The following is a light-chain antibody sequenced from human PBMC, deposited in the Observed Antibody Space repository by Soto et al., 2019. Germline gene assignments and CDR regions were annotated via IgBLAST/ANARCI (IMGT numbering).Light chain of an antibody. CDR2: DIT. V-gene: IGLV2-14*01. CDR1: SSDVGGYNY. CDR3: SSYTSSSTLVV. J-gene: IGLJ2*01. Sequence: QSVLTQPASVSGSPGQSITISCTGTSSDVGGYNYVSWYQQHPGKAPKLMIYDITNRASGVSNRFSGSKSGNTASLTISGLQAEDEADYYCSSYTSSSTLVVFGGGTKLTVL.